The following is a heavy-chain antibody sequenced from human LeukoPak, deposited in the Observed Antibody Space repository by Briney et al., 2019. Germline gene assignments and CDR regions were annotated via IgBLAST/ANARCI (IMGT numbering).Heavy chain of an antibody. Sequence: GESLRLSCAASGFTLSSYGIHWVRQAPGKGLEWVAVIWYGGRNKYYADSVKGRFTISRDNSKNTLYLQMNSLRTEDTAVYYCARVGSPQTATGGFDYWGQGTLVTVSS. V-gene: IGHV3-33*08. CDR2: IWYGGRNK. CDR3: ARVGSPQTATGGFDY. J-gene: IGHJ4*02. D-gene: IGHD1-1*01. CDR1: GFTLSSYG.